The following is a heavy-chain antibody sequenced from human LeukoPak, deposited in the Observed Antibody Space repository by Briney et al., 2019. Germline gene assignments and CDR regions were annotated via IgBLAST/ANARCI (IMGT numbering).Heavy chain of an antibody. CDR2: ISASGSYI. D-gene: IGHD1-1*01. Sequence: GGSLRLSCAASGFTFDTYRMNWIRQAPGKGLEWVSSISASGSYIYYADSLKGRFTISRDNTKNSLFLQMNSLRAEDTAVYYCARDSPGTTASDYWGQGTLVTVSS. CDR3: ARDSPGTTASDY. J-gene: IGHJ4*02. CDR1: GFTFDTYR. V-gene: IGHV3-21*01.